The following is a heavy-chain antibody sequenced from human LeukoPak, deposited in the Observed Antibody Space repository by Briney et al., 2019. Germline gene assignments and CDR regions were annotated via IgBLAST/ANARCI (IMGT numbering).Heavy chain of an antibody. V-gene: IGHV3-23*01. CDR2: ISGSGDVT. CDR3: AKDRVSRFGAYDCGGS. D-gene: IGHD5-12*01. J-gene: IGHJ5*02. CDR1: GFTFSSYA. Sequence: GGSLRLSCAVSGFTFSSYAMNWVRQAPGSGPEWVSAISGSGDVTYYADSVKGRFTTSRDNSKNTLFLHMNSLRAEDTAIYYCAKDRVSRFGAYDCGGSWGQGTLVTVSS.